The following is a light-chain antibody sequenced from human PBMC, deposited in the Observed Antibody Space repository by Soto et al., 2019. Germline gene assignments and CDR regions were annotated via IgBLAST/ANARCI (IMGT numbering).Light chain of an antibody. CDR1: QSLLYSSNNKNY. CDR3: QQYYSTPPT. J-gene: IGKJ4*01. Sequence: DIVMTQSPDSLAVSLGERATINCKSSQSLLYSSNNKNYLAWYQQKGGHPPKLLIHWASTRKFGVPDRFSGSGSGTDFTLTISSLQAEDVAVYYCQQYYSTPPTFGGGTKVEIK. CDR2: WAS. V-gene: IGKV4-1*01.